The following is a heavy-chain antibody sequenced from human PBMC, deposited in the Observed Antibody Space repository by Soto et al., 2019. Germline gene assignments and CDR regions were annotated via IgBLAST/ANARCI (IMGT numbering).Heavy chain of an antibody. CDR3: ARRSPILGSPTYYYGMDV. CDR2: ISAYNGNT. D-gene: IGHD3-10*01. CDR1: GYTFTSYG. Sequence: QVQLVQSGAEVKKPGASVKVSCKASGYTFTSYGISWVRQAPVQGLEWMGWISAYNGNTNYAQKLQGRVTMTTDTSTSTAYMELRSLRSDDTAVYYCARRSPILGSPTYYYGMDVWGQGTTVTVSS. V-gene: IGHV1-18*01. J-gene: IGHJ6*02.